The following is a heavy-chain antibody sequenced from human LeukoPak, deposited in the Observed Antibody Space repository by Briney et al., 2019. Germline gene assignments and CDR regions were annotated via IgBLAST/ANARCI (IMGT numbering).Heavy chain of an antibody. Sequence: SETLSLTCTVSGGSISSSSYYWGWIRQPPGKGLEWIGSIYYSGSTYYNPSLKSRVTISVDTSKNQFSLKLSSVTAADTAVYYCARDYDILTGYLYYFDYWGQGTLVTVSS. V-gene: IGHV4-39*07. J-gene: IGHJ4*02. CDR2: IYYSGST. CDR3: ARDYDILTGYLYYFDY. CDR1: GGSISSSSYY. D-gene: IGHD3-9*01.